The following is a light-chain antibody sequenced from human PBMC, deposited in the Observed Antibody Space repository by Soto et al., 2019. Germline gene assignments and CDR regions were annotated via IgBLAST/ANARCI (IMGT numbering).Light chain of an antibody. J-gene: IGKJ2*01. CDR1: QSISVY. CDR3: QQTYRIPYT. Sequence: DIQMIQSPSSLSVSIGDRVTITCRSSQSISVYINWYQKKSGTPPKLLMYAASNLQSGVPSRFSGRGSWTAFTLTISSLPPEDFASYYCQQTYRIPYTFGQGTKVEI. V-gene: IGKV1-39*01. CDR2: AAS.